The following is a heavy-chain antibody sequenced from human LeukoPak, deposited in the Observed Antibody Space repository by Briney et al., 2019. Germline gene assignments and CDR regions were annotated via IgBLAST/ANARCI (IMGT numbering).Heavy chain of an antibody. J-gene: IGHJ6*04. CDR1: RFTFISYS. D-gene: IGHD2/OR15-2a*01. V-gene: IGHV3-48*01. CDR2: ISRRSRTI. Sequence: PGWSLRLSRAASRFTFISYSMNWVGQAPGKGLDGVGYISRRSRTIYYAGCVKGRFTISSDNAKNSLYLQMNSLRAEETAVYYCARDYERIQSARLDVWGTGTTVTVSS. CDR3: ARDYERIQSARLDV.